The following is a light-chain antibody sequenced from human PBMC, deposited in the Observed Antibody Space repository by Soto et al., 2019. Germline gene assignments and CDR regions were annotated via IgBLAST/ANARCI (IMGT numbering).Light chain of an antibody. V-gene: IGLV2-14*01. CDR3: CSYTTSNTRQIV. CDR2: DVS. Sequence: SVLTPPAPLSGSPRQAVTISRTGNNKEVVGYNYVSWYQQHPGKAPKFMIYDVSNRPSGVSNRFSGSKSGNTASLTISGLQAEDEADYYCCSYTTSNTRQIVFGTGTKVTVL. J-gene: IGLJ1*01. CDR1: NKEVVGYNY.